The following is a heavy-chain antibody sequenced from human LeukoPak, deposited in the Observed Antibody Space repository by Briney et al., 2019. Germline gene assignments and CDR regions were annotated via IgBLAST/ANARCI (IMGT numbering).Heavy chain of an antibody. CDR3: ARDSITMVRGVQTFYYYYGMDV. V-gene: IGHV4-59*01. D-gene: IGHD3-10*01. CDR2: IYYSGST. Sequence: SETLSLTCTVSGGSISTYYWSWIRKPPGKGLEWIGYIYYSGSTNYNPSLKSRVTISVDTSKNQFSLKLSSVTAADTAVYYCARDSITMVRGVQTFYYYYGMDVWGKGTTVTVSS. J-gene: IGHJ6*04. CDR1: GGSISTYY.